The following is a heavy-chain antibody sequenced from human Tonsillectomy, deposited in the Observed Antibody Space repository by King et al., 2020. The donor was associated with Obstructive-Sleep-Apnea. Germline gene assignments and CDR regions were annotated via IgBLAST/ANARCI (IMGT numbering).Heavy chain of an antibody. D-gene: IGHD2-21*02. Sequence: VKLVESGGGLVQPGRSLRLSCTASGFTFGDYAMSWFRQAPGKGLEWVGFIRSKAHGGTTEYAASVKGRFTISRDDSKSIAYLQMNSLKTEDTAVYYCTRPVNGGCGGDCLHEGYYFDYWGQGTLVTVSS. CDR3: TRPVNGGCGGDCLHEGYYFDY. V-gene: IGHV3-49*03. CDR2: IRSKAHGGTT. CDR1: GFTFGDYA. J-gene: IGHJ4*02.